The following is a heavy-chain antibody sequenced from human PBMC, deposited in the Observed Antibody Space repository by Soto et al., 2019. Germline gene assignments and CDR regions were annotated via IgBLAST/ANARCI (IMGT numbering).Heavy chain of an antibody. J-gene: IGHJ4*02. V-gene: IGHV4-30-4*01. CDR1: GDSISSDNYY. D-gene: IGHD2-15*01. CDR2: IYDSGST. CDR3: ATVRWYGDYSDY. Sequence: QVQLQESGPGLVKPSQTLSLTCTVSGDSISSDNYYWSWIRQPPGKGLEWIGYIYDSGSTYYNASLKSRVTISVDTPKNQFSLKLSSVTAADTAVYYCATVRWYGDYSDYWGQGTLVTVSS.